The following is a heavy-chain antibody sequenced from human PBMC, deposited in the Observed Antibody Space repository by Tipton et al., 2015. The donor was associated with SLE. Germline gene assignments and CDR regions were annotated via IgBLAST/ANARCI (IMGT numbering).Heavy chain of an antibody. V-gene: IGHV3-66*01. Sequence: SLRLSCAASGFTVSSNYMSWIRQAPGKGLEWVSVIYSGGSTYYADSVKGRFTISRDNSKNTLYLQMNSLRAEDTAVHYCARDGVGATAFDIWGQGTMVTVSS. CDR2: IYSGGST. D-gene: IGHD1-26*01. CDR1: GFTVSSNY. CDR3: ARDGVGATAFDI. J-gene: IGHJ3*02.